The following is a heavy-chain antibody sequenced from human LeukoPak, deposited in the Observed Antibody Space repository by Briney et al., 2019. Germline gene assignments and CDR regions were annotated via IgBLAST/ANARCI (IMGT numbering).Heavy chain of an antibody. J-gene: IGHJ4*02. V-gene: IGHV4-34*01. CDR3: AGKYYDFWSGSDY. CDR2: INHSGST. CDR1: GGSFSGYY. Sequence: SETLSLTCAVYGGSFSGYYWSWIRQPPGKGLEWIGEINHSGSTNYNPSLKCRVTISVDTSKNQFSLKLSSVTAADTAVYYCAGKYYDFWSGSDYWGQGTLVTVSS. D-gene: IGHD3-3*01.